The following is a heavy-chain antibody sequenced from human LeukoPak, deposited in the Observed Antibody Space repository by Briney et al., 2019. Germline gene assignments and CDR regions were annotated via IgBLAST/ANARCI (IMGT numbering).Heavy chain of an antibody. CDR1: GYSISSGYY. Sequence: KASETLSLTCTVSGYSISSGYYWGWIRQPPGKGLEWIGSIYHSGSTYYNPSLKSRVTISVDTSKNQFSLKLSSVTAADTAVYYCARDVGSYYAFDIWGQGTMVTVSS. CDR3: ARDVGSYYAFDI. V-gene: IGHV4-38-2*02. J-gene: IGHJ3*02. D-gene: IGHD1-26*01. CDR2: IYHSGST.